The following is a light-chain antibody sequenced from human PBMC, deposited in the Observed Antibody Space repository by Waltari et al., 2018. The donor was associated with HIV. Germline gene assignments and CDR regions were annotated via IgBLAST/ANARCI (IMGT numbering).Light chain of an antibody. J-gene: IGLJ1*01. CDR2: DVS. CDR1: ISDVGSTKY. V-gene: IGLV2-14*03. Sequence: QSALTQPASVSGSPGQSITISCTASISDVGSTKYVSWHQQYPGEAPKLIIHDVSDRPSGISNRFSGSKSGNMASLTISGLQTEDEADYYCSSYTSSSTYVFGTGTRVTVL. CDR3: SSYTSSSTYV.